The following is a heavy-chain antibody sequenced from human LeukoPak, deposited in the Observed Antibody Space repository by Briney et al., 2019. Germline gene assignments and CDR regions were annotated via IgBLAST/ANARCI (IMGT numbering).Heavy chain of an antibody. V-gene: IGHV4-39*01. CDR2: IYYSGST. CDR1: GGSISSSSYY. D-gene: IGHD6-19*01. Sequence: SETLSLTCTVSGGSISSSSYYWGWIRQPPGKGLEWIGSIYYSGSTYYNPSLKSRVAISVDTSKNQFSLKLSSVTAADTAVYYCARVIAVAATGYYYYMDVWGKGTTVTVSS. CDR3: ARVIAVAATGYYYYMDV. J-gene: IGHJ6*03.